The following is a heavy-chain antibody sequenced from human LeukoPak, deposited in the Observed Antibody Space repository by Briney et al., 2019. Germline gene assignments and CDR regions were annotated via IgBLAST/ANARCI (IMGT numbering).Heavy chain of an antibody. D-gene: IGHD4-23*01. V-gene: IGHV4-59*12. CDR3: AREYGGHQVAFDI. CDR1: GGSISSYY. J-gene: IGHJ3*02. CDR2: IYYSGST. Sequence: PSETLSLTCTVSGGSISSYYWSWIRQPPGKGLEWIGYIYYSGSTNYNPSLKSRVTISVDTSKNQFSLKLSSVTAADTAVYYCAREYGGHQVAFDIWGQGTMVTVSS.